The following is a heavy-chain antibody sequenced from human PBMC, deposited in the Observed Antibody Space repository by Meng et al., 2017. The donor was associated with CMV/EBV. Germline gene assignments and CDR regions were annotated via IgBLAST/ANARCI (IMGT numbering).Heavy chain of an antibody. CDR1: GFTVSSNY. D-gene: IGHD1-14*01. J-gene: IGHJ6*02. Sequence: ALRLSCAASGFTVSSNYMSWVRQAPGKGLEWVSVIYSGGSTYYADSVKGRFTISRDNSKNTLYLQMNSLRAEDTAVYYCARETTIGGMDVWGQGTTVTVSS. CDR3: ARETTIGGMDV. CDR2: IYSGGST. V-gene: IGHV3-53*01.